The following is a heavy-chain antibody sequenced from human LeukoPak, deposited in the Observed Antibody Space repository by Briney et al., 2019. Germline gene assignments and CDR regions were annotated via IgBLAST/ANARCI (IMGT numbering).Heavy chain of an antibody. CDR3: ARASGQFVDV. J-gene: IGHJ6*04. V-gene: IGHV4-59*12. CDR1: GGSISSYY. CDR2: IYYSGST. Sequence: PSETLSLTCTVSGGSISSYYWSWIRQPPGKGLEWIGYIYYSGSTNYNPSLKSRVTISVDTSKNQFSLKLSSVTAADTAVYYCARASGQFVDVWGKGTTVTVSS. D-gene: IGHD3-10*01.